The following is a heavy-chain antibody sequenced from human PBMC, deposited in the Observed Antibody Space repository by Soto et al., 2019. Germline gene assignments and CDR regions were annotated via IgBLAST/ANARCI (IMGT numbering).Heavy chain of an antibody. V-gene: IGHV1-3*01. CDR3: TRDLNGGNPLAY. CDR1: GYTLPNYS. CDR2: INPGTGYT. Sequence: QVQFVQSGAEVKKPGASVRLSCKPSGYTLPNYSIQWVRQAAGQGLQWLGWINPGTGYTESSQRFQGRLTLTMDNSATTFYMDLTSLTSEDTAVYFCTRDLNGGNPLAYWGQGTLVTVSS. D-gene: IGHD2-8*01. J-gene: IGHJ4*02.